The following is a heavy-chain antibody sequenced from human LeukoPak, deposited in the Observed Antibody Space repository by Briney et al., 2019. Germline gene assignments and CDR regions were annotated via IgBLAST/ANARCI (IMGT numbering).Heavy chain of an antibody. J-gene: IGHJ4*02. V-gene: IGHV3-11*04. CDR1: GFTFSDYY. CDR2: ISCSGSTI. CDR3: ARVGGSGWYSLDY. D-gene: IGHD6-19*01. Sequence: PGGTLRLSCAVSGFTFSDYYMSWIRQPPGKGLEGVSYISCSGSTIYYTDSVRGRFTISRDTAKNSLYLQMNSLRAEDMAVYDCARVGGSGWYSLDYWGEGTLVTVSS.